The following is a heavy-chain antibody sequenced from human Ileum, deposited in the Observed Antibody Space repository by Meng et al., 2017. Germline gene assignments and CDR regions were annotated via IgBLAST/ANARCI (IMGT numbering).Heavy chain of an antibody. J-gene: IGHJ5*02. Sequence: QVPLQEAGPGLVRPSGTLSLTCTVSGGSVSSANSYWSWIRQTPGKGLEWIGYVYNTGNTNSNPSLRSRLTMSVDTSNSQFSLKLTSVTAADTAVYYCARGGGGGWPNWFDPWGQGTLVTV. CDR3: ARGGGGGWPNWFDP. CDR2: VYNTGNT. CDR1: GGSVSSANSY. V-gene: IGHV4-61*01. D-gene: IGHD6-19*01.